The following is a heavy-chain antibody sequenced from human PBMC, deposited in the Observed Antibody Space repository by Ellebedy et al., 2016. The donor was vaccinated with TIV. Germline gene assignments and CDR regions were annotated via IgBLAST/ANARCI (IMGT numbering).Heavy chain of an antibody. J-gene: IGHJ4*02. D-gene: IGHD4-23*01. Sequence: SETLSLXXAVYGGSFSGYYWSWIRQPPGKGLEWIGEINHSGSTNYKPSLKSRVTISVDTSKNQFSLKLSSVTAADTAVYYCAREGVVTRDFDYWGQGTLVTVSS. CDR2: INHSGST. V-gene: IGHV4-34*01. CDR3: AREGVVTRDFDY. CDR1: GGSFSGYY.